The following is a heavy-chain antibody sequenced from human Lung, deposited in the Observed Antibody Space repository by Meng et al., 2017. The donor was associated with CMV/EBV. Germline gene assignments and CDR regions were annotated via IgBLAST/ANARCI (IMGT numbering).Heavy chain of an antibody. CDR1: GGCISSYY. Sequence: SXTXSLXCTVSGGCISSYYWRWIRQPPGKGLEWIGYIYFSGSTNNNPSLKSRVTISVDTSKNQFSMKLSTVTAADTAVYYCARSGYNYGYGYYGMDVWGQGTXVTVSS. CDR3: ARSGYNYGYGYYGMDV. CDR2: IYFSGST. D-gene: IGHD5-18*01. J-gene: IGHJ6*02. V-gene: IGHV4-59*01.